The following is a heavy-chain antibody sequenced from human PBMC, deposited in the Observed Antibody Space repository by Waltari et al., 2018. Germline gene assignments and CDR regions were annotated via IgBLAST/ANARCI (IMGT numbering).Heavy chain of an antibody. CDR2: INHSGST. CDR1: GGSFSGYY. Sequence: QVQLQQWGAGLLKPSETLSLTCAVYGGSFSGYYWSWIRQPPGQGLEWIGEINHSGSTNYNPSLKSRVTISVDTSKNQFSLKLSSVTAADTAVYYCARASQYYDFWSGYYYFDYWGQGTLVTVSS. D-gene: IGHD3-3*01. V-gene: IGHV4-34*01. J-gene: IGHJ4*02. CDR3: ARASQYYDFWSGYYYFDY.